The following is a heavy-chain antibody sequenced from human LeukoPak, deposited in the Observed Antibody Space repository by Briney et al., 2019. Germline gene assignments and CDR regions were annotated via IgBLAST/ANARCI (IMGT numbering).Heavy chain of an antibody. D-gene: IGHD6-19*01. J-gene: IGHJ4*02. CDR2: IAASWGNT. CDR3: SRDHVAVPGGDF. CDR1: GFAFSSFG. V-gene: IGHV3-64D*09. Sequence: PGGSLRLSCLVSGFAFSSFGMHWVRQTPGKRPEFVAAIAASWGNTYYTASAKGRFTISRDNSENTLFLQMSSLRPEDTAVYYCSRDHVAVPGGDFWGQGTLVTVSS.